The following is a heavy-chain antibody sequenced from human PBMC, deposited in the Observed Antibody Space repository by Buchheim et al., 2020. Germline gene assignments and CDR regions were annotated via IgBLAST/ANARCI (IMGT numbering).Heavy chain of an antibody. V-gene: IGHV4-34*01. CDR1: GGSFSGYY. D-gene: IGHD1-26*01. CDR2: INHSGST. Sequence: QVQLQQWGAGLLKPSETLSLTCAVYGGSFSGYYWSWIRQPPGKGLEWIGEINHSGSTNYNPSLKSRVTISVDTSTKQFPPKLSSVTAADTSVYYCARGIVGATRGLFDYWGQGTL. J-gene: IGHJ4*02. CDR3: ARGIVGATRGLFDY.